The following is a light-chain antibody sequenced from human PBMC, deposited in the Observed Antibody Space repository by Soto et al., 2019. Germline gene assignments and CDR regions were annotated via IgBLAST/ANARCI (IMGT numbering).Light chain of an antibody. J-gene: IGKJ1*01. CDR1: QAIYKW. CDR3: QQYNAYLKT. Sequence: DIQMTQSPSTLSASVGDRDTITCRASQAIYKWLAWYQQKPGKAPKLLIFDASTLESGVPSRFSGSGSGTEFTLTISSLHLDDFATYYCQQYNAYLKTFGQGTKVEIK. CDR2: DAS. V-gene: IGKV1-5*01.